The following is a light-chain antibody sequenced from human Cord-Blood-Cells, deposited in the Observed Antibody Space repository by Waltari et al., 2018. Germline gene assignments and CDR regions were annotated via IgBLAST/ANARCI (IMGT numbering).Light chain of an antibody. Sequence: DIVMTQSPLSLPVTPGAPASISCRSSQSLLHSNGYTYLDWYLQKPGQSPQLLIYLGSNRASGVPDRFSGSGSGTDFTLKISRVEAEDVGVYYCMQALQTSWTFGQGTKVEIK. CDR3: MQALQTSWT. V-gene: IGKV2-28*01. CDR1: QSLLHSNGYTY. CDR2: LGS. J-gene: IGKJ1*01.